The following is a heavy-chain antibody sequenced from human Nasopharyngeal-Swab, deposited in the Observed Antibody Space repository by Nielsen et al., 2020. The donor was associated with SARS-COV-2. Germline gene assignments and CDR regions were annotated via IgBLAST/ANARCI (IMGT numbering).Heavy chain of an antibody. Sequence: ASVKVSCKVSGYTLTELSMHWVRQAPGKGLEWVGGFDPEDGETIYAQKFQGRVTMTEDTSTDTAYMELSSLTSEDTAVYYCTTVAGSYSRFDYWGQGTLVTVSS. CDR3: TTVAGSYSRFDY. V-gene: IGHV1-24*01. CDR2: FDPEDGET. D-gene: IGHD1-26*01. CDR1: GYTLTELS. J-gene: IGHJ4*02.